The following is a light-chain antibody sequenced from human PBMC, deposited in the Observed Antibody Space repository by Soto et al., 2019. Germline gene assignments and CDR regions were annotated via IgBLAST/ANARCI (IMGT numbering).Light chain of an antibody. CDR2: DVR. Sequence: QSALTQPASVSGSPGQSITISCTGTSSDVGAYNFVSWYQQHPGKAPKLMICDVRHRPSGVSDRFSGSKSGNTASLTISGLQAEDEADYYCSSYTTSNTVVFGGGTKLTVL. CDR1: SSDVGAYNF. V-gene: IGLV2-14*01. J-gene: IGLJ2*01. CDR3: SSYTTSNTVV.